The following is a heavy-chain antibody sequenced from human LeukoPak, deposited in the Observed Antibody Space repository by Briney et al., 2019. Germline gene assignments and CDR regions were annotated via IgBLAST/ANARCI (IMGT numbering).Heavy chain of an antibody. Sequence: GASVKVSCKASGYTFTGYYMHWVRQAPGQGLEWMGIINPSGGSTSYAQKFQGRVTMTRDTSTSTVYMELSSLRSEDTAVYYCARSHYDSSGYRGAFDIWGQGTMVTVSS. V-gene: IGHV1-46*01. CDR3: ARSHYDSSGYRGAFDI. J-gene: IGHJ3*02. CDR2: INPSGGST. D-gene: IGHD3-22*01. CDR1: GYTFTGYY.